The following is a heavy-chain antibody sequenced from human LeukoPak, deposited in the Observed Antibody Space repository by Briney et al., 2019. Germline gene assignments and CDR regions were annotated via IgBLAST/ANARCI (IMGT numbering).Heavy chain of an antibody. J-gene: IGHJ4*02. Sequence: PGGSLRLSCAASGFTFSSYAMTWVRQAPGKGLEWVSGISGSGGGTYCTDSVKGRFTISRDNSKNTLYLQMNSLRAEDTAVYYCAKDTLGYCSGGICYNYWGQGTLVTVSS. V-gene: IGHV3-23*01. D-gene: IGHD2-15*01. CDR1: GFTFSSYA. CDR2: ISGSGGGT. CDR3: AKDTLGYCSGGICYNY.